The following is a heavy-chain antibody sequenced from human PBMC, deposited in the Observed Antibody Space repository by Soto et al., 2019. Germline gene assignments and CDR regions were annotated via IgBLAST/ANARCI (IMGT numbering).Heavy chain of an antibody. CDR2: IIPIFGSA. V-gene: IGHV1-69*15. CDR3: AKDGGKDVYFGNWFDP. CDR1: GGTFSNYA. D-gene: IGHD1-26*01. J-gene: IGHJ5*02. Sequence: QVQLVQSGAEVKKPGSSVKVSCKASGGTFSNYAITWVRQAPGQGLEWLGRIIPIFGSANFAQKFQGRVTLSADEATNTAHKELSNLRSDDTAVYYCAKDGGKDVYFGNWFDPWGQGTLVTVSS.